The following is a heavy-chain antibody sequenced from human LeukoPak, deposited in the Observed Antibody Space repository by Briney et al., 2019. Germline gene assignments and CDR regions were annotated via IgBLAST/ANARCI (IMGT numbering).Heavy chain of an antibody. Sequence: SETLSLTCAVYGGSFSGYYWSWIRQPPGKGLEWMGEINHSGSTNYNPSLKGRVPISVDTSKNQLSMKLSSATPEDTAVYYCARAYSSGWYSYWGQGTLVTVSS. CDR3: ARAYSSGWYSY. D-gene: IGHD6-19*01. CDR2: INHSGST. CDR1: GGSFSGYY. J-gene: IGHJ4*02. V-gene: IGHV4-34*01.